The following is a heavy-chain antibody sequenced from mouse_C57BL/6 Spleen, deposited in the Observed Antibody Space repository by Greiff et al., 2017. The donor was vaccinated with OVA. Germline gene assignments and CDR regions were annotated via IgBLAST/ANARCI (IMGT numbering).Heavy chain of an antibody. CDR3: ARMGLLRSLYAMDY. J-gene: IGHJ4*01. Sequence: QVQLQQSGPGLVQPSQSLSITCTVSGFSLTSYGVHWVRQSPGQGLEWLGVIWSGGSTDSNAAFISRLSISKDNSKSQVFCKMNRLQADDTAIYYCARMGLLRSLYAMDYWGQGTSVTVSS. CDR1: GFSLTSYG. CDR2: IWSGGST. V-gene: IGHV2-2*01. D-gene: IGHD1-1*01.